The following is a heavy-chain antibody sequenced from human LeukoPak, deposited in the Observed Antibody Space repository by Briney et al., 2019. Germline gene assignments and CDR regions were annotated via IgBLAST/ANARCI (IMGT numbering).Heavy chain of an antibody. V-gene: IGHV3-48*02. Sequence: PGGSLRLSCAASGFTFSSYSMNWVRQAPGKGLEWVSYISSSSSTIYYADSVKGRFTISRDNAKNSLYLQMNSLRDEDTAVYYCARAYSNGWSYYYYGMDVWGQGTTVTVSS. D-gene: IGHD6-19*01. CDR1: GFTFSSYS. CDR2: ISSSSSTI. J-gene: IGHJ6*02. CDR3: ARAYSNGWSYYYYGMDV.